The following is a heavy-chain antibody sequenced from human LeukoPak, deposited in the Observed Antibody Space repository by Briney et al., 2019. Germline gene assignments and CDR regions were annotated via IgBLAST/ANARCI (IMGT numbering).Heavy chain of an antibody. Sequence: PGGSLRLSCAASGFTFSSYAMSWVRQAPGKGLEWVSAISHSGDNTHYADSVKGRFTISRDNTKNTLYLQMNSLRAGDSAVYYCAKDHYWGQGTLVTVSS. CDR2: ISHSGDNT. V-gene: IGHV3-23*01. CDR3: AKDHY. CDR1: GFTFSSYA. J-gene: IGHJ4*02.